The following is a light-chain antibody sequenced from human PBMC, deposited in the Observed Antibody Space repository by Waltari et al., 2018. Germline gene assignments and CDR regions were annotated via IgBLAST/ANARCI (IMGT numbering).Light chain of an antibody. CDR3: AAWDDSLSVSYV. J-gene: IGLJ1*01. Sequence: QSVLTQPPSASGTPGQRVTISRSGTNSTIWPNSVFWYQQLPGTAPKLLIYRTNQRPSGVPDRFSGSKSGTSASLASTGLRSEDEADYYCAAWDDSLSVSYVFGSGTKVTV. CDR2: RTN. CDR1: NSTIWPNS. V-gene: IGLV1-47*01.